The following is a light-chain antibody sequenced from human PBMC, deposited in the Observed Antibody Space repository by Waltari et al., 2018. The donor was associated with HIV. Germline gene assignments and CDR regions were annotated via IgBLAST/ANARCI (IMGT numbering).Light chain of an antibody. Sequence: QSALTQPASVSGSPGQSITISCIGTSRDVGSYNSVSWYQHRPGKAHKVSIDEVSIRPSGCSNRFSASKSGNTASLTISGLQTEDEADYYCSSYTSISSQVFGGGTKLTVL. CDR1: SRDVGSYNS. J-gene: IGLJ2*01. CDR3: SSYTSISSQV. V-gene: IGLV2-14*01. CDR2: EVS.